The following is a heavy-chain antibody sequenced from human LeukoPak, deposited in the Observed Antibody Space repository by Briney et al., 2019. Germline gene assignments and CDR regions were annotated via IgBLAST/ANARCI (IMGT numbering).Heavy chain of an antibody. CDR3: TREMLAAVAAQS. J-gene: IGHJ5*02. D-gene: IGHD6-19*01. CDR1: GFTFSSYS. V-gene: IGHV3-21*01. CDR2: ITSSSSYI. Sequence: GGSLRLSCAASGFTFSSYSMNWVRQAPGKGLEWVSSITSSSSYIYYADSVKGRFTISRDNAKNSLYLQMNSLRAEDTAVYYCTREMLAAVAAQSWGQGTLVTVSS.